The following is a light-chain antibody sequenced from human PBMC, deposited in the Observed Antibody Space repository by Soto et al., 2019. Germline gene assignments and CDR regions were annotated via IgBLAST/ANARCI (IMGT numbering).Light chain of an antibody. J-gene: IGKJ4*01. CDR3: QQNHTTFT. CDR2: AAS. CDR1: QSISTY. V-gene: IGKV1-39*01. Sequence: DIQMTQSPSSLSASVGDRVTITCRASQSISTYLNWYQQKPGKVPKLLIYAASSLQSVVPSRFSGSGSGTDFTLTISSLQPEDFATYYCQQNHTTFTFGGGTTVEIK.